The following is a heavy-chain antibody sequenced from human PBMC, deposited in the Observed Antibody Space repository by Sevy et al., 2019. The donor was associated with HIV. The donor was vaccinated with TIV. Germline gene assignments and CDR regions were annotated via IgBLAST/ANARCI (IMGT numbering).Heavy chain of an antibody. V-gene: IGHV3-30*02. D-gene: IGHD3-10*01. Sequence: GGSLRLSCAASGFTFSSYGMHWVRQAPGKGLEWVAFIRYDGSNKYYADSVKGQFTISRDNSKNTLYLQMNSLRAEDTAVYYCAKGGGSGSYYFYYYYGMDVWGQGTTVTVSS. J-gene: IGHJ6*02. CDR3: AKGGGSGSYYFYYYYGMDV. CDR1: GFTFSSYG. CDR2: IRYDGSNK.